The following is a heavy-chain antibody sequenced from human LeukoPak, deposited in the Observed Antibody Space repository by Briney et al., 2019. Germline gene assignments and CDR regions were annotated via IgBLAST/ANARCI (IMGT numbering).Heavy chain of an antibody. V-gene: IGHV3-23*01. CDR1: GCTFSSYA. D-gene: IGHD1-26*01. J-gene: IGHJ4*02. Sequence: GGALRLSCAASGCTFSSYAMSWVRQAPGKGLEWVSAISGSGGSTYYADSVKGRFTISRDNSKNTLYLQMNSLRAEDTAVYYCANSGSYYGGDYWGQGTLVTVSS. CDR2: ISGSGGST. CDR3: ANSGSYYGGDY.